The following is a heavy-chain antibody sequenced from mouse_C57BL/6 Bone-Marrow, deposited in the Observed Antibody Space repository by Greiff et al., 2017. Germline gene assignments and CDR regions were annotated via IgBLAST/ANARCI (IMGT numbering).Heavy chain of an antibody. CDR2: IDPSDSYT. Sequence: QVQLQQPGPELVMPWPSVSLSCTASGYTFTSYCLHWVKQRPGQGLEWSGEIDPSDSYTNYNQKVKSKSTFTVDKSSSTSYMQLSSMTSEDSADYYSAREGDCGSSYAFYWYFDVWGTGTTVTVSS. CDR3: AREGDCGSSYAFYWYFDV. J-gene: IGHJ1*03. CDR1: GYTFTSYC. D-gene: IGHD1-1*01. V-gene: IGHV1-69*01.